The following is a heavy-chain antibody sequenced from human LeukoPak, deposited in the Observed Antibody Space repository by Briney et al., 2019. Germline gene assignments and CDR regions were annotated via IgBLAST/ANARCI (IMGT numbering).Heavy chain of an antibody. CDR3: VRVKGSYFDY. Sequence: PGGSLRLSCAASGFTFSTYAMIWVRQAPGKGLEWVSYISSSGSAIYYVDSVKGRFTVSRDNAKNSLFLQMNSPRAEDTAVYYCVRVKGSYFDYWGQGALVTVSS. CDR1: GFTFSTYA. V-gene: IGHV3-48*01. CDR2: ISSSGSAI. J-gene: IGHJ4*02. D-gene: IGHD2-15*01.